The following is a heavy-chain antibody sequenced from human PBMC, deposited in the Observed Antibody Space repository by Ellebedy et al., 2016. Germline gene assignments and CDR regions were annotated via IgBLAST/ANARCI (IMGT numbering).Heavy chain of an antibody. CDR2: IWYDGSNK. V-gene: IGHV3-33*01. J-gene: IGHJ6*02. CDR3: AREGPARDFWSGYLDTTRWSSHGYYYYGMDV. Sequence: GGSLRLSCAASGFTFSSYGMHWVRQAPGKGLEWVAVIWYDGSNKYYADSVKGRFTISRDNSKNTLYLQMNSLRAEDTAVYYCAREGPARDFWSGYLDTTRWSSHGYYYYGMDVWGQGTTVTVSS. CDR1: GFTFSSYG. D-gene: IGHD3-3*01.